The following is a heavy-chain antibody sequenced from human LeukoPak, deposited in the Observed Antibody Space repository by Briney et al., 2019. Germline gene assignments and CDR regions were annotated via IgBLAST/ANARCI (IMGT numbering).Heavy chain of an antibody. V-gene: IGHV3-15*01. CDR1: GFTFSNAW. J-gene: IGHJ5*02. CDR2: IKSKTDDGTT. Sequence: GGSLTLSCAASGFTFSNAWMSWVRQAPGKGLEWVGRIKSKTDDGTTDYAAPVKGRFTISRDDSINTLYLQMNSLKTEDTAVYYCTTDGVHCSSTSCSWGQGTLVTVSS. D-gene: IGHD2-2*01. CDR3: TTDGVHCSSTSCS.